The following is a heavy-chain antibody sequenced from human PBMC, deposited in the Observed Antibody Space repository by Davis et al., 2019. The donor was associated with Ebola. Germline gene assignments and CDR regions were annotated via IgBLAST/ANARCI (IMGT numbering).Heavy chain of an antibody. CDR3: ARKTYYYDSSGYYYWYFDL. CDR2: IYHSGST. J-gene: IGHJ2*01. Sequence: MPSETLSLTCAVSGGSISSSNWWSWVRQPPGKGLEWIGEIYHSGSTNYNPSLKSRVTISVDKSKNQFSLKLSSVTAADTAVYYCARKTYYYDSSGYYYWYFDLWGRGTLVTVSS. V-gene: IGHV4-4*02. CDR1: GGSISSSNW. D-gene: IGHD3-22*01.